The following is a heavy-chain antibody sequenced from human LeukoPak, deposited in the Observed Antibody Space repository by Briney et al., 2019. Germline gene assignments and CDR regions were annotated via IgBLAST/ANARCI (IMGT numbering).Heavy chain of an antibody. CDR3: ARGRYCTNGVCQTGPPDY. J-gene: IGHJ4*02. V-gene: IGHV4-38-2*02. CDR2: IYHSGST. D-gene: IGHD2-8*01. Sequence: PSETLSLTCTVSGYSISSGYYWGWIRQPPGKGLEWIGSIYHSGSTYYNPSLKSRVTISVDTSKNQFSLKLSSVTAADTAVYYCARGRYCTNGVCQTGPPDYWGQGTLVTVSS. CDR1: GYSISSGYY.